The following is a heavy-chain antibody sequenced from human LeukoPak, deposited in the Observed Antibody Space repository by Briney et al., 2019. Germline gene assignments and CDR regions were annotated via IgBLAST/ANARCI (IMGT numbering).Heavy chain of an antibody. CDR1: GGSISSSSYY. CDR3: ARLKWVAFDI. Sequence: SETLSLTCTVSGGSISSSSYYWGWIRQPPGKGLEWIGSIYYSGNTYYNPSLKSRVTISVDTSKKQFSLKLSSVTAADTAVYYCARLKWVAFDIWGQGTMVTVSS. V-gene: IGHV4-39*01. J-gene: IGHJ3*02. D-gene: IGHD2-8*01. CDR2: IYYSGNT.